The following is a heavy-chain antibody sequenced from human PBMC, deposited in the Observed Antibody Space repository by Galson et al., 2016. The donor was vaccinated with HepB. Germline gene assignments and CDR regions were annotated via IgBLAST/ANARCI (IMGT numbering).Heavy chain of an antibody. CDR1: GGSISNYY. V-gene: IGHV4-59*01. J-gene: IGHJ1*01. CDR2: IYDSGSP. Sequence: SETLSLTCTVSGGSISNYYWTWIRQAPGKGLEWIGYIYDSGSPSYNPSLKSRVAISIDMSKRQVSLKVTSVTATDTAVYFCAREVSRAARGTTFWYFQLWDHGTLVTVS. D-gene: IGHD2/OR15-2a*01. CDR3: AREVSRAARGTTFWYFQL.